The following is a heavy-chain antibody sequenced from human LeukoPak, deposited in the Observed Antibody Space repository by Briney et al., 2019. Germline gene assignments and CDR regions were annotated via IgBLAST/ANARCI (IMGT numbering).Heavy chain of an antibody. D-gene: IGHD4-11*01. CDR1: GFTVSSNY. J-gene: IGHJ6*02. CDR3: AGVTTRYYYGMDV. Sequence: GGSLRLSCAASGFTVSSNYMSWVRQAPGKGLEWVSVIYSGGSTYCADSVKGRFTISRDNSKNTLYLQMNSLRAEDTAVYYCAGVTTRYYYGMDVWGQGTTVTVSS. CDR2: IYSGGST. V-gene: IGHV3-66*01.